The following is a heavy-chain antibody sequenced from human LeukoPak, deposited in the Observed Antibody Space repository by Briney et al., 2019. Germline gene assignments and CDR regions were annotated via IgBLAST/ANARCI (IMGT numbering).Heavy chain of an antibody. J-gene: IGHJ3*02. CDR2: INSDGSST. Sequence: QSGGSLRLSCAASGFTFSSYWMHWVRQAPGKGLVWVSRINSDGSSTSYADSVKGRFTISRDNAKNTLYLQMNSLRAEDTAVYYCAGVQDSGWENDAFDIWGQGTMVTVSS. V-gene: IGHV3-74*01. CDR3: AGVQDSGWENDAFDI. CDR1: GFTFSSYW. D-gene: IGHD6-19*01.